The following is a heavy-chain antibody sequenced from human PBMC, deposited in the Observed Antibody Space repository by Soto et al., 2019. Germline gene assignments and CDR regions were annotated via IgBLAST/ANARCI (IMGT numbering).Heavy chain of an antibody. CDR1: GYTFTSYA. D-gene: IGHD3-16*01. CDR3: ARDSGGKGGGVGTFDY. CDR2: INPGNGNT. J-gene: IGHJ4*02. V-gene: IGHV1-3*01. Sequence: QVQLVQSGAEVKKPGASVKVSCKASGYTFTSYAMHWVRQAPGQRLEWMGWINPGNGNTKYSRKFQGRVTITRDTYASTAYMELSSLRSEDTAVYYCARDSGGKGGGVGTFDYWGQGTLVTVSS.